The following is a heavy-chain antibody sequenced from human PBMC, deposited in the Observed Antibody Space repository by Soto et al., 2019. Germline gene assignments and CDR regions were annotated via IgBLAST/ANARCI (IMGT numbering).Heavy chain of an antibody. CDR3: ARGGRVRGVITAKYYYYGMDV. Sequence: GGSLRLSCAASGFTVSSNYMSWVRQAPGKGLEWVSVIYSGGSTYYADSVKGRFTISRDNSKNTLYLQMNSLRAEDTAVYYCARGGRVRGVITAKYYYYGMDVWGQGTTVTVSS. CDR1: GFTVSSNY. D-gene: IGHD3-10*01. V-gene: IGHV3-53*01. J-gene: IGHJ6*02. CDR2: IYSGGST.